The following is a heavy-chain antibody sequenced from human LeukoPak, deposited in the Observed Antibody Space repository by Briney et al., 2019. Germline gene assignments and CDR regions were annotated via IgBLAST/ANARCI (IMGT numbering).Heavy chain of an antibody. J-gene: IGHJ4*02. D-gene: IGHD3-10*01. V-gene: IGHV4-39*01. CDR3: AARGDHHSDN. Sequence: SETLSLACAVSGVSISSSSYYWGWIRQPPGKGLEWIGSIYYSGSTYYNPSLKSRVTISVDTSKNQFSLKLSSVTAADTAVYYCAARGDHHSDNWGQGTLVTVSS. CDR2: IYYSGST. CDR1: GVSISSSSYY.